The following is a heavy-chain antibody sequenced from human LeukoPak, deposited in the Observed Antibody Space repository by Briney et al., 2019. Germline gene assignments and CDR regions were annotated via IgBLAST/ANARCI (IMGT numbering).Heavy chain of an antibody. D-gene: IGHD3-9*01. J-gene: IGHJ3*02. V-gene: IGHV3-23*01. CDR3: AKDRPYYDILTGYFSDDAFDI. Sequence: GGSLRLSCAASGFTFSSYAMSWVRQAPGKGLEWVSAISGSGGSTYYADSVKGRFTISRDNSKNTLYLQMNSLRAEDTAVYYCAKDRPYYDILTGYFSDDAFDIWGQGTMVTVSS. CDR2: ISGSGGST. CDR1: GFTFSSYA.